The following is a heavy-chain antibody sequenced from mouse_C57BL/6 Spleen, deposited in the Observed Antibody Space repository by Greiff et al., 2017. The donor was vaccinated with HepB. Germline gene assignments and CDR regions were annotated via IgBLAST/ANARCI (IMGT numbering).Heavy chain of an antibody. CDR2: INPNNGGT. Sequence: VQLQQSGPELVKPGASVKIPCKASGYTFTDYYMDWVKQSHGKSLEWIGDINPNNGGTIYNQKFKGKATLTVDKSSSTAYMELRSLTSEDTAVYYCARRRRSYYYAMDYWGQRTSVTVSS. CDR3: ARRRRSYYYAMDY. CDR1: GYTFTDYY. V-gene: IGHV1-18*01. J-gene: IGHJ4*01.